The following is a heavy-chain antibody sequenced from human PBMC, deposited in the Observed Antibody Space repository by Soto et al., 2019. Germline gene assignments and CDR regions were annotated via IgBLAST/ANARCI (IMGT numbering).Heavy chain of an antibody. CDR3: AREEYSHGQSSSTEPDF. J-gene: IGHJ4*02. CDR2: INPSDGST. V-gene: IGHV1-46*03. D-gene: IGHD5-18*01. CDR1: GYRYMCYY. Sequence: APGYRYMCYYLCWPQQSHGQGLEWMGIINPSDGSTTYAQKFQGRVTMTRDTSTSTVYLELSSLRSEDTAVYYCAREEYSHGQSSSTEPDFWGQGILVTVSS.